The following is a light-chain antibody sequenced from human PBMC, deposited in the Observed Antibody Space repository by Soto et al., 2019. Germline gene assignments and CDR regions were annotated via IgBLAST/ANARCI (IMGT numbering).Light chain of an antibody. CDR2: YAS. V-gene: IGKV3-15*01. Sequence: EIVMTQSPATLSVSPGERATLSCRASQSVGIYLAWYQQKPGQAPRLLIYYASTRAAGVPARFSGGGSGTEFTLTISNLQSEDFAIYNCQQYDNLPPWTFGQGTKVEIK. CDR3: QQYDNLPPWT. CDR1: QSVGIY. J-gene: IGKJ1*01.